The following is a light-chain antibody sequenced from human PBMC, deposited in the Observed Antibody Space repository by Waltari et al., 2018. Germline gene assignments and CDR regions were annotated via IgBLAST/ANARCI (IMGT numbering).Light chain of an antibody. V-gene: IGLV2-14*03. J-gene: IGLJ1*01. CDR1: SSDVGGYNY. CDR3: ISYSGRSPQLYV. Sequence: QSALTQPASVSGSPGRSITISCTGTSSDVGGYNYVSWYQQHPGKAPKLIIYDVSDRPSGISDRFSGSKSGNTASLTISGLQAEDEADYYCISYSGRSPQLYVFGSGTKVTVL. CDR2: DVS.